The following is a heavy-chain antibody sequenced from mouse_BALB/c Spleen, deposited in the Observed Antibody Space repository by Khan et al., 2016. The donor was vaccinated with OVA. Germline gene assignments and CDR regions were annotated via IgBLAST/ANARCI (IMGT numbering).Heavy chain of an antibody. CDR3: ARGGWRGY. V-gene: IGHV1S136*01. J-gene: IGHJ2*01. CDR2: ITPYNDGT. D-gene: IGHD2-3*01. Sequence: VQLQQSGPELVKPGASVKMSCKASEYTFTSYVMHWVKQKPGQGLEWIGYITPYNDGTKYTEKFKGKATLTSDKSSTTAYMELSSLTSEDSAVYYCARGGWRGYWGQGTTLTVSS. CDR1: EYTFTSYV.